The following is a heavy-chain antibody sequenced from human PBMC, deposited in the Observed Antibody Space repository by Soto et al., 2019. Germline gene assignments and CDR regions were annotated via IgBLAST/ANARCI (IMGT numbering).Heavy chain of an antibody. J-gene: IGHJ4*02. CDR2: ISYDGSNK. CDR3: AKTDYYGSGQASFDY. CDR1: GFTFSSYG. Sequence: QVQLVESGGGVVQPGRSLRLSCAASGFTFSSYGMHWVRQAPGKGLEWVAVISYDGSNKYYADSVKGRFTISRDNSKNTLYLQMNSLRPEDTAVYYCAKTDYYGSGQASFDYWGQGTLVTVSS. V-gene: IGHV3-30*18. D-gene: IGHD3-10*01.